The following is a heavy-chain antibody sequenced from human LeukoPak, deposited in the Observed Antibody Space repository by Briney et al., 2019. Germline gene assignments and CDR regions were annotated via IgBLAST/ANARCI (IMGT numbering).Heavy chain of an antibody. CDR3: ARQGTTYDY. D-gene: IGHD1-14*01. J-gene: IGHJ4*02. Sequence: PGGSLRLSCAASGFIFSNYWMSWVRQAPGKGLEWVGNMGQDGTREYSADFVKGRFTISRDNAKSSLYLQMNSLRVEDTAVYYCARQGTTYDYWGQGTVVTVSS. CDR2: MGQDGTRE. V-gene: IGHV3-7*03. CDR1: GFIFSNYW.